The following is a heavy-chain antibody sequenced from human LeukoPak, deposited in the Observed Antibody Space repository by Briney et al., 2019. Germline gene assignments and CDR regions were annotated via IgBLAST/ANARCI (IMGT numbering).Heavy chain of an antibody. V-gene: IGHV4-39*01. CDR3: ARQRDGYDDY. Sequence: PSETLSLTCTVSGGSISSSSYYWGWIRQPPGKGLEWIGSIYYSGSTYYNPSLKSRVTISVDTSKNQFSLKLSSVTAAVTAVYYCARQRDGYDDYWGQGTLVTVSS. J-gene: IGHJ4*02. D-gene: IGHD5-24*01. CDR2: IYYSGST. CDR1: GGSISSSSYY.